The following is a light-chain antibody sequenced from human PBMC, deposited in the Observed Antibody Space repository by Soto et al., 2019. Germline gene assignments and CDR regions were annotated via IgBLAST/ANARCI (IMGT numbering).Light chain of an antibody. CDR1: QGISNY. V-gene: IGKV1-27*01. Sequence: DLQMTQSPSFLSASVGDRVTITCRASQGISNYLAWYQQKPGKVPQLLIYSASTLQSGVPSRFSGSGSGTDFALTISSLQPEDVATYYCQKFNSARTFGQGTKVEIK. CDR3: QKFNSART. CDR2: SAS. J-gene: IGKJ1*01.